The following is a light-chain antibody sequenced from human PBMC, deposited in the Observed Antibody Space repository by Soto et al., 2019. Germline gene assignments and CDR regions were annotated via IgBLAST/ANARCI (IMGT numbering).Light chain of an antibody. J-gene: IGLJ7*01. CDR1: SSNIGAGYY. CDR3: QSYDRSLGDFV. CDR2: VNS. V-gene: IGLV1-40*01. Sequence: QSVLTQPPSVSGAPGQRVTISCTGSSSNIGAGYYVHWYQQLPGTAPKLLIYVNSNRPSGVPDRFSGSKSGTSASLAITGLQPEDEADYYCQSYDRSLGDFVFGGGTQLTVL.